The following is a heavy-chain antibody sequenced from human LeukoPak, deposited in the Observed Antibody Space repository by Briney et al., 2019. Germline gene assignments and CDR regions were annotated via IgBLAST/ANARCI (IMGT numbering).Heavy chain of an antibody. CDR3: AKAFPRAVTTTIWGNY. CDR1: GFTFSSYW. CDR2: IKQDGSEK. D-gene: IGHD1-14*01. Sequence: GGSLRLSCAASGFTFSSYWMSWVRQAPVKGLEWVANIKQDGSEKYYVDSVKGRFTISRDNAKNSLYLQMNSLRAEDTAVYYCAKAFPRAVTTTIWGNYWGQGTLVTVSS. J-gene: IGHJ4*02. V-gene: IGHV3-7*01.